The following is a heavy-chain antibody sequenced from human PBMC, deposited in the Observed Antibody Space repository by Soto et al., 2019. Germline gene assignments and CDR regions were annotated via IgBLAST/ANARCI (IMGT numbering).Heavy chain of an antibody. Sequence: SETLSLTCAVYGGSFSGYYWSWIRQPPGKGLEWIGEINHSGSTNYNPSLKSRVTISVDTSKNQFSLKLSSVTAADTAVYYCARVRLSDIVVVVAATHIFDYWGQGTLVTVSS. V-gene: IGHV4-34*01. CDR1: GGSFSGYY. CDR2: INHSGST. CDR3: ARVRLSDIVVVVAATHIFDY. J-gene: IGHJ4*02. D-gene: IGHD2-15*01.